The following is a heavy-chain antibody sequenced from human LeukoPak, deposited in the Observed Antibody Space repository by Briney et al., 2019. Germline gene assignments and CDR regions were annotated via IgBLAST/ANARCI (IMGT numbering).Heavy chain of an antibody. D-gene: IGHD1-26*01. CDR3: AGRRGSSFDY. Sequence: GGSLRLSCAASGFTFSSYWMSWVRQAPGKGLEWVSTLFGGDTIDYTDSVKGRFTISRDSSGNTLYLQMNNLRADDTAVYYCAGRRGSSFDYWGRGTQVIVSS. CDR1: GFTFSSYW. V-gene: IGHV3-53*01. CDR2: LFGGDTI. J-gene: IGHJ4*02.